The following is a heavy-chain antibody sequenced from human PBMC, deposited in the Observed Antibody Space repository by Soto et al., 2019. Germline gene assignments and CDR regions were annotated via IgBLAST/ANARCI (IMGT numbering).Heavy chain of an antibody. V-gene: IGHV1-3*01. CDR1: GYTFTSYY. CDR3: ARDRTRFTGPFDY. D-gene: IGHD3-10*01. Sequence: ASVKVSCKASGYTFTSYYIHWVLQAPGQRLEWMGWINAGNGDTKSSEKFQGRVTITRDAPASTAYMELTSLRYEDTAVYYCARDRTRFTGPFDYWRQGPLVTVSS. J-gene: IGHJ4*02. CDR2: INAGNGDT.